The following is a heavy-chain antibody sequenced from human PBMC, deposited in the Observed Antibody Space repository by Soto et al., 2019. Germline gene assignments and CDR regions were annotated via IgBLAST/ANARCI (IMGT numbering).Heavy chain of an antibody. J-gene: IGHJ4*02. CDR1: GDSVSSNSAA. CDR3: ARDYGKQWLVHEYFDY. CDR2: TYYRSKWYN. V-gene: IGHV6-1*01. Sequence: PSQTLSLTCAISGDSVSSNSAAWNWIRQSPSRGLEWLGRTYYRSKWYNDYAVSVKSRITINPDTSKNQFSLQLNSVTPEDTAVYYCARDYGKQWLVHEYFDYWGQGTLVTVSS. D-gene: IGHD6-19*01.